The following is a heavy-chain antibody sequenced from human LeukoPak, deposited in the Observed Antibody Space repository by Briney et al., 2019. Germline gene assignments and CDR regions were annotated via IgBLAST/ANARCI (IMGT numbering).Heavy chain of an antibody. Sequence: PSETLSLTCSVSGGSITNYYWSCIRQPPGRGLEWIGYIYYSGSTHYNPSLKSRVTISVDTSRNQFSLNLTSMTAADTAVYYCVRHFAPFRLGPHFDYWGQGSLVTVSS. J-gene: IGHJ4*02. CDR3: VRHFAPFRLGPHFDY. D-gene: IGHD1-14*01. CDR2: IYYSGST. V-gene: IGHV4-59*08. CDR1: GGSITNYY.